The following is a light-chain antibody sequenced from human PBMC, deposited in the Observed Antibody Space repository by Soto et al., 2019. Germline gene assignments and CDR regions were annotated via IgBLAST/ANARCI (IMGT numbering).Light chain of an antibody. CDR3: QQYGNSAWT. CDR1: QSVSNNY. J-gene: IGKJ1*01. CDR2: GAS. Sequence: EIVLTQSPGTLSLSPGERAPLSCRASQSVSNNYLAWYQQKPGQAPRLLIYGASSRATGIPDRFSGSGSGTDFTLTISRLEPEDFAVYYCQQYGNSAWTFGQGTKVDIK. V-gene: IGKV3-20*01.